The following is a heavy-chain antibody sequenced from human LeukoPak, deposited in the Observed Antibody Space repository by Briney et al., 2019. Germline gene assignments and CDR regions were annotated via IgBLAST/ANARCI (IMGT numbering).Heavy chain of an antibody. Sequence: GSSVKVSCKASGYTFTSYGISWVRQAPGQGLEWMGWISAYNGNTNYAQKLQGRVTMTTDTSTSTAYVELRSLRSDDTAVYYCARVPGTTVYYYYYMGVWGKGTTVTVSS. CDR3: ARVPGTTVYYYYYMGV. J-gene: IGHJ6*03. V-gene: IGHV1-18*01. CDR1: GYTFTSYG. D-gene: IGHD1-1*01. CDR2: ISAYNGNT.